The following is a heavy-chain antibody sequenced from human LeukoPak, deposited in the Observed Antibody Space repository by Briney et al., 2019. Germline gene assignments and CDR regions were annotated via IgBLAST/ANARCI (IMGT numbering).Heavy chain of an antibody. CDR2: IIPILGIA. J-gene: IGHJ4*02. V-gene: IGHV1-69*04. CDR1: GGTFSSYA. Sequence: GASVKVSCKASGGTFSSYAISWVRQAPGQGLEWMGRIIPILGIANYAQKFQGRVTITADESTSTAYMELSSLRSEDTAVYYCARTHSSSWGIIDYWGQGTLVTVSS. CDR3: ARTHSSSWGIIDY. D-gene: IGHD3-22*01.